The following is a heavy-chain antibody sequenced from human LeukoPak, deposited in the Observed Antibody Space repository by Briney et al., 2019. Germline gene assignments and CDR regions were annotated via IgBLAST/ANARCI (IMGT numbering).Heavy chain of an antibody. CDR1: GFTFSSYG. Sequence: GGSLRLSCAASGFTFSSYGMSWVRQAPGKGLEWVSAISGSGSSTYYAASVKGRFTISRDNSKNTLYLQMNSLRAEDTAVYYCAREGPYCSSTSCYIDYWGQGTLVTVSS. CDR3: AREGPYCSSTSCYIDY. V-gene: IGHV3-23*01. J-gene: IGHJ4*02. CDR2: ISGSGSST. D-gene: IGHD2-2*02.